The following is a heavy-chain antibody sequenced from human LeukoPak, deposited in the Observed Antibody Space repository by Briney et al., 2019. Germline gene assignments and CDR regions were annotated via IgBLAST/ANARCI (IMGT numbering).Heavy chain of an antibody. Sequence: GESLKISCKGSGYSFSSYCIGWVRQMPGKGLECMGIIYPGDSDTRNSPSFQGQVTISADKSISTAYLQWSSLKASDTAMYFCARARILLTFGGLRGTKTDAFDIWGQGTMVTVSS. CDR2: IYPGDSDT. CDR1: GYSFSSYC. CDR3: ARARILLTFGGLRGTKTDAFDI. D-gene: IGHD3-16*01. V-gene: IGHV5-51*01. J-gene: IGHJ3*02.